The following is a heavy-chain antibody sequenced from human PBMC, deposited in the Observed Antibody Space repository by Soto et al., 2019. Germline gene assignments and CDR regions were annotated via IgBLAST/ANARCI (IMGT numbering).Heavy chain of an antibody. J-gene: IGHJ3*02. CDR3: ARDYEFGFDI. D-gene: IGHD3-22*01. CDR1: AFTLSSYW. Sequence: EVQLVESGGGLVQPGGPLRLSCEASAFTLSSYWMSWVRQAPGKGLEWVANIKPDGSEKYYVDSVKGRFTISRDNTKNSLYLQMSTLRPEDTAIYYCARDYEFGFDIWGQGTLVTVSS. CDR2: IKPDGSEK. V-gene: IGHV3-7*01.